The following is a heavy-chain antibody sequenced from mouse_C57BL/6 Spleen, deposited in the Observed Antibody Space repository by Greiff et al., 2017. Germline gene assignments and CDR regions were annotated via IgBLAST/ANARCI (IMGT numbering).Heavy chain of an antibody. CDR1: GFPFSSYA. CDR3: ARGSALRYAMDY. Sequence: DVKLVESGGGLLKPGGSLKLSCAASGFPFSSYAMSWVRQTPAKRLEWVATISDGGSYTYYPDNVKGRFTISRDNTKNNLYLQMSHLKAEDTAMYYCARGSALRYAMDYWGKGTSVTVSS. CDR2: ISDGGSYT. V-gene: IGHV5-4*03. J-gene: IGHJ4*01. D-gene: IGHD1-1*01.